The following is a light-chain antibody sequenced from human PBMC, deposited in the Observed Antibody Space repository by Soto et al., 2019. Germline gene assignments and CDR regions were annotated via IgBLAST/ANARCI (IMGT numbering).Light chain of an antibody. J-gene: IGLJ3*02. V-gene: IGLV2-23*01. Sequence: QSALTQPASVSGSPGQSITIYCTGTSSDIGIDKLVSWYQQHPGRAPKIMIYEAFKRPSGVSNRFSGSKSGNAASLTISGLRAEDEADYYCCSYAGNTTWVFGGGTKVTVL. CDR2: EAF. CDR1: SSDIGIDKL. CDR3: CSYAGNTTWV.